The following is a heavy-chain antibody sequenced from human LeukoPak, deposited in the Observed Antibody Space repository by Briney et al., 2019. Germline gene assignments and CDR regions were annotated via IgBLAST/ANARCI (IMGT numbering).Heavy chain of an antibody. Sequence: ASVKVSCKASGGTFSSYAISWVRQAPGQGLEWMGGIIPIFGTANYAQKFQGRVTITADESTSTAYMELSSLRSKDTAVYYCARGMGPPGDFWSGYPKYYFDYWGQGTLVTVSS. CDR2: IIPIFGTA. CDR1: GGTFSSYA. CDR3: ARGMGPPGDFWSGYPKYYFDY. D-gene: IGHD3-3*01. V-gene: IGHV1-69*13. J-gene: IGHJ4*02.